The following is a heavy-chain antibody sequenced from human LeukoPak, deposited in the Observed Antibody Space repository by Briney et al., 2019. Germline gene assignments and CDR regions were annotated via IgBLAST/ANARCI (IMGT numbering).Heavy chain of an antibody. CDR1: GFTFSNYP. D-gene: IGHD3-22*01. CDR3: AKRIYEIVVVTTPSPFDY. Sequence: PGGSLRLSCAASGFTFSNYPMNWVRQAPGEGLEGVSGISGRGDSTYYADSVKGRFTISRDNPKKTLYLQMNSLRAEDTAVYYCAKRIYEIVVVTTPSPFDYWGQGTLVTVSS. J-gene: IGHJ4*02. CDR2: ISGRGDST. V-gene: IGHV3-23*01.